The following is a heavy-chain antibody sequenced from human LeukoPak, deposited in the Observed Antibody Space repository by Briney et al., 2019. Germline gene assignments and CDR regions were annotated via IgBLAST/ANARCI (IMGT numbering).Heavy chain of an antibody. Sequence: ASVKVSCKVSGYTLTELSMHWVRQAPGKGLEWMGGFDPEDGETIYAQKFQGRVTMTEDTSTDTAYMELSSLRSEDTAVYYCARAGVDDCSSTSCLNWYFDLWGRGTLVTVSS. D-gene: IGHD2-2*01. CDR3: ARAGVDDCSSTSCLNWYFDL. CDR2: FDPEDGET. J-gene: IGHJ2*01. V-gene: IGHV1-24*01. CDR1: GYTLTELS.